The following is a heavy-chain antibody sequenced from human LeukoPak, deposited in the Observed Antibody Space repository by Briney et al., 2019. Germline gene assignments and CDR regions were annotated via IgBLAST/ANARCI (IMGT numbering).Heavy chain of an antibody. CDR1: GFTASTNH. D-gene: IGHD2/OR15-2a*01. CDR2: IYSGYTT. CDR3: ARLLPPYDNGHGPFDS. J-gene: IGHJ4*02. Sequence: PGGSLRLSCAASGFTASTNHLSWVCQAPGQGLEWVSVIYSGYTTYCAGSVKGRLIVSRDNSKIILYLQMDSLQVEGTAVFFWARLLPPYDNGHGPFDSWGRGTLVTVSS. V-gene: IGHV3-53*01.